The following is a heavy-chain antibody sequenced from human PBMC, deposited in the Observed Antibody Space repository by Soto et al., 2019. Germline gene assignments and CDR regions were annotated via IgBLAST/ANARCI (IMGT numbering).Heavy chain of an antibody. Sequence: ASVKVSCKASGGTFSSYAISWVRQAPGQGLEWMGGIIPIFGTANYAQKFQGRVTITADESTSTAYMELSSLRSEDTAVYYCARDYYYDSSGYYSRLPLQHWGQGTLVTVYS. D-gene: IGHD3-22*01. CDR3: ARDYYYDSSGYYSRLPLQH. J-gene: IGHJ1*01. CDR2: IIPIFGTA. CDR1: GGTFSSYA. V-gene: IGHV1-69*13.